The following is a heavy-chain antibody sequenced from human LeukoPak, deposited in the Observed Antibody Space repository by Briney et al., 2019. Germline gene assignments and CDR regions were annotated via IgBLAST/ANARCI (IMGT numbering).Heavy chain of an antibody. D-gene: IGHD2-15*01. J-gene: IGHJ4*02. CDR1: GFTLRSYD. CDR3: AKDPGYCSGGSCYSTGFAYFDY. Sequence: PGGSLRLSCAASGFTLRSYDMSWVRQAPGKGLEWVSAISGRGGSTYYADSVKGRFTISRDNSKNTLYLQMNSLRAEDTAVYYCAKDPGYCSGGSCYSTGFAYFDYWGQGTLVTVSS. CDR2: ISGRGGST. V-gene: IGHV3-23*01.